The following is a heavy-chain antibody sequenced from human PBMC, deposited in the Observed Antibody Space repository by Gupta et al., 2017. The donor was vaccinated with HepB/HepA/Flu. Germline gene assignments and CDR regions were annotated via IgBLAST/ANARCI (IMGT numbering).Heavy chain of an antibody. CDR3: ARETKYNFETTGYYFPETLDF. J-gene: IGHJ4*02. D-gene: IGHD3-22*01. V-gene: IGHV1-2*02. CDR1: GYTFIDYY. CDR2: INPNSGAT. Sequence: QVQLVQSGADVKRPWASVKVSCKASGYTFIDYYIHWVRQAPGQGLEWMGWINPNSGATNSAQRMQGRVTMSRDTSITTVHMELSSLRSDDTAVYFCARETKYNFETTGYYFPETLDFWGQGTLVTVSS.